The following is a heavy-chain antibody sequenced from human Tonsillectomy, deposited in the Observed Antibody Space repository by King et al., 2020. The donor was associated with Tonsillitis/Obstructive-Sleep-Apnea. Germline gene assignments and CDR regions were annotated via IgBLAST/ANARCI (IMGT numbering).Heavy chain of an antibody. D-gene: IGHD5-18*01. Sequence: QLQESGPGLVKPSETLSLTCTVSGGSISSSSYYWGWIRQPPGKGLEWIGRIYYSGSTYYKPSLKSRVTIYVDTSKNQFSLKLSSVTAADTAVYYCAILGYSYGIYYWGQGTLVTVSS. CDR3: AILGYSYGIYY. V-gene: IGHV4-39*01. CDR1: GGSISSSSYY. J-gene: IGHJ4*02. CDR2: IYYSGST.